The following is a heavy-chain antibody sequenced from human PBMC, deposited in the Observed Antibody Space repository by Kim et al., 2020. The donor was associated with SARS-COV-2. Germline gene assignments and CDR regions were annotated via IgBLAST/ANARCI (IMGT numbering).Heavy chain of an antibody. J-gene: IGHJ4*02. CDR2: INSDGTTT. CDR3: ARRYYDSSGVYFFDY. CDR1: GFTFNRYW. Sequence: GGSLRLSCAASGFTFNRYWMHWVRQGPGKGLVWVSRINSDGTTTNYADSVKGRFTISRDNDKNTLYLQMNSLRVEDTAVYYCARRYYDSSGVYFFDYWGQGTLVTVSS. D-gene: IGHD3-22*01. V-gene: IGHV3-74*01.